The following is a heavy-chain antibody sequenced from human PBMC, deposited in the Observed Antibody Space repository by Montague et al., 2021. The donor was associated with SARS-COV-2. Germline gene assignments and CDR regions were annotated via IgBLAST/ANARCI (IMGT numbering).Heavy chain of an antibody. Sequence: SETLSLTCTVSGGSISSYYWSWIRQPPGKGLEWIGYIYCSGSTNYNPSLKSRVTISVDTSKNQFSLKLSSVTAADTAAYYCAREGEGYSSSWWIDYWGQGTLVTVSS. V-gene: IGHV4-59*01. CDR3: AREGEGYSSSWWIDY. CDR1: GGSISSYY. J-gene: IGHJ4*02. CDR2: IYCSGST. D-gene: IGHD6-13*01.